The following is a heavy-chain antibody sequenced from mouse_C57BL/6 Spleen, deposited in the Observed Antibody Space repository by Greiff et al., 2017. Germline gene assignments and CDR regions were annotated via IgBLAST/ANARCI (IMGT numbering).Heavy chain of an antibody. D-gene: IGHD2-4*01. CDR1: GYPFTDYN. J-gene: IGHJ4*01. V-gene: IGHV1-18*01. CDR3: ARRGITRAMDY. Sequence: VQLQQSGPELVKPGASVQIPCKASGYPFTDYNMDWVKHSHGKSLEWIGDINPNNGGTIYNQKFKGKATLTVDKSSSTAYMELRSLTSEDTAVYYCARRGITRAMDYWGQGTSVTVSS. CDR2: INPNNGGT.